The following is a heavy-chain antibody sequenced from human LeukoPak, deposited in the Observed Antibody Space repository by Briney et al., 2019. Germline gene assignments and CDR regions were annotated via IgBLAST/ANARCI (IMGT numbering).Heavy chain of an antibody. CDR3: TTDRTMKGY. J-gene: IGHJ4*02. D-gene: IGHD3-22*01. V-gene: IGHV3-15*01. CDR2: IRSKNDGGTI. CDR1: GFTFSNAG. Sequence: GGPLRLSCAAPGFTFSNAGMPGVPRAPGKGLEWVGRIRSKNDGGTIGYAAPVKDRFTISRDDSKNTLYLQMNSLEIEDTAVYFCTTDRTMKGYWGRGTLVTVSS.